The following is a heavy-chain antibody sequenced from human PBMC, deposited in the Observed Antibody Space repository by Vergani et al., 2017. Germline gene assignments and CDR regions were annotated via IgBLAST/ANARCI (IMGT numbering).Heavy chain of an antibody. J-gene: IGHJ6*02. Sequence: QVQLVQSGAEVKKPGASVKVSCKASGYTFTSYGISWVRQAPGQGLEWMGWISAYNGNTNYAQKLQGRVTMTTDTSTSTAYMELRSLRSDDTAVYYCARDLEGHCYGSGRYYCMDVWGQGTTVTVSS. V-gene: IGHV1-18*01. CDR3: ARDLEGHCYGSGRYYCMDV. CDR2: ISAYNGNT. D-gene: IGHD3-10*01. CDR1: GYTFTSYG.